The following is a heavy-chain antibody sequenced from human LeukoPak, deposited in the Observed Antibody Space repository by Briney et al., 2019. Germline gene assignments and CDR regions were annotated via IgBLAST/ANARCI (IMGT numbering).Heavy chain of an antibody. Sequence: SETLSLTCTVSGYSISSGYYWGWIRQPPGKWLEWIGSIYHSGSTYYNPSLKSRVTISVDTSKNQFSLKLSSVTAADTAVYYCAGLLSSWYQAFDYWGQGTLVTVSS. CDR3: AGLLSSWYQAFDY. CDR1: GYSISSGYY. D-gene: IGHD6-13*01. CDR2: IYHSGST. J-gene: IGHJ4*02. V-gene: IGHV4-38-2*02.